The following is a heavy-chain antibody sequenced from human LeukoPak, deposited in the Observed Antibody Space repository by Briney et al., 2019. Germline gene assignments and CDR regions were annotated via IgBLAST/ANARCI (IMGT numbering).Heavy chain of an antibody. CDR1: GYSFTNYW. J-gene: IGHJ4*02. CDR2: IHPGDSDT. CDR3: ARSPFYYFDY. D-gene: IGHD2-8*01. V-gene: IGHV5-51*01. Sequence: GESLKISCKGSGYSFTNYWIGWVRQMPGKGLEWMGIIHPGDSDTRYSPTFQGQVTISIDKSISTAYLQWSSLKASDTAIYYCARSPFYYFDYWGQGTLVSVPS.